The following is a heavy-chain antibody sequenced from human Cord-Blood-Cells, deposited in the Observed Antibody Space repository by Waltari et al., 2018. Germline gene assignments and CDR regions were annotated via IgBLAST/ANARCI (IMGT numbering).Heavy chain of an antibody. CDR2: ISSSSITI. CDR1: GFTFSSYS. V-gene: IGHV3-48*01. Sequence: EVQLVESGGGLVQPGGSLRLSCAASGFTFSSYSMNWVRQAPGKGLEWVSYISSSSITIYYAVSVKGRFTISRDNAKNSLYLQMNSLRAADTAVYYCARDKFHQTGEEPDAFDIWGQGTMVTVSS. D-gene: IGHD7-27*01. CDR3: ARDKFHQTGEEPDAFDI. J-gene: IGHJ3*02.